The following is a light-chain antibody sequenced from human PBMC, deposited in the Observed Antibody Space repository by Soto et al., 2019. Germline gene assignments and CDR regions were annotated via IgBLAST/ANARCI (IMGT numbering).Light chain of an antibody. Sequence: DTQLTQSPSFLSASVGDRVTITCRTSQDINNYLGWYQQKPGKAPNLLIYAVSNLQSGVPSRFSGSGSGTEFTLTISSLQPEDFATYYCQHYETFGQGTKVDIK. CDR1: QDINNY. CDR2: AVS. J-gene: IGKJ1*01. CDR3: QHYET. V-gene: IGKV1-9*01.